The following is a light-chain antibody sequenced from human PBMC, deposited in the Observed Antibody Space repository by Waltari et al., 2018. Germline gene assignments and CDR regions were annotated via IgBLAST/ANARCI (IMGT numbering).Light chain of an antibody. CDR1: QTISTS. Sequence: DIQMTQSPSSLSASVGERVTLTCRASQTISTSLNWYQQRPGKAPKLLIFGASTLQSGVPSRFSGSGSGTGFTLTIRGLQPEDFATYYCQQIFSTPFTFGPGT. CDR2: GAS. V-gene: IGKV1-39*01. J-gene: IGKJ2*01. CDR3: QQIFSTPFT.